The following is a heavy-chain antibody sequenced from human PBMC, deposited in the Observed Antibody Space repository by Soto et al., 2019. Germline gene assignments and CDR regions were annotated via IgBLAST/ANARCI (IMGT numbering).Heavy chain of an antibody. Sequence: PGAAQRRSEAGPGVTFSSSAMTPVHQAPGKGLEWVSAISGSGGSTYYADSVKGRFTISRDNSKNTLYLQMNSLRAEDTAVYYCASTQYSSFIDYWGQGTLVTVSS. CDR2: ISGSGGST. J-gene: IGHJ4*02. D-gene: IGHD6-6*01. CDR1: GVTFSSSA. CDR3: ASTQYSSFIDY. V-gene: IGHV3-23*01.